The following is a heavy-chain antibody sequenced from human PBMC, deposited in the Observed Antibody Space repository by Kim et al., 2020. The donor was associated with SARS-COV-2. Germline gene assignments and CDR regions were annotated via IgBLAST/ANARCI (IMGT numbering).Heavy chain of an antibody. V-gene: IGHV3-43*01. Sequence: KGRFTISRDNSKNSLYLQMNSLRTEDTALYYCAKSLYEGDSSGYYPLGNWGQGTLVTVSS. CDR3: AKSLYEGDSSGYYPLGN. J-gene: IGHJ4*02. D-gene: IGHD3-22*01.